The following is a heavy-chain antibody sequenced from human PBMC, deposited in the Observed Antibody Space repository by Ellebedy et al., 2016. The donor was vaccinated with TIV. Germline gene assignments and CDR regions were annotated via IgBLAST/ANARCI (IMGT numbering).Heavy chain of an antibody. J-gene: IGHJ4*02. CDR1: GLTFRTYW. V-gene: IGHV3-23*01. D-gene: IGHD5-18*01. CDR3: AKDRTSGDGYWVFDN. Sequence: GESLKISCTASGLTFRTYWMHWVRQAPGKGLEWVSGIVGSGSQKYADSVKGRFTISRDNSKRTVDLQMNSLRAEDTAVYFCAKDRTSGDGYWVFDNWGQGTLVSVSS. CDR2: IVGSGS.